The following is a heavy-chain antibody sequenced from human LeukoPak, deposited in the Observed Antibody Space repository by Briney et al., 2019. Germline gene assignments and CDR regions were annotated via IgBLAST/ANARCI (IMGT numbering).Heavy chain of an antibody. D-gene: IGHD3-3*01. CDR2: INTNTGNP. CDR3: ARSRMGRITIFGVVIHPDDY. V-gene: IGHV7-4-1*02. CDR1: GYTFTSYA. Sequence: ASVKVSCKASGYTFTSYAMNWVRQAPGQGLEWMGWINTNTGNPTYAQGFTGRFVFSLDTSVSTAYLQISSLKAEDTAVYYCARSRMGRITIFGVVIHPDDYWGQGTLVTVSS. J-gene: IGHJ4*02.